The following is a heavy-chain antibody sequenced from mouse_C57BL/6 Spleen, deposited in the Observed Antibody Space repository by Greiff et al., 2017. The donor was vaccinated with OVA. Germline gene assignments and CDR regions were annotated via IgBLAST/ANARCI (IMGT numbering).Heavy chain of an antibody. CDR2: IDPSDSET. V-gene: IGHV1-52*01. J-gene: IGHJ2*01. CDR1: GYTFTSYW. CDR3: ARGGIYYGNYGGDY. D-gene: IGHD2-1*01. Sequence: QVQLQQPGAELVRPGSSVKLSCKASGYTFTSYWMHWVKQRPIQGLEWIGNIDPSDSETHYNQKFKDKATLTVDKSSSTAYMQLSSLTSEDSAVYYCARGGIYYGNYGGDYWGQGTTLTVSS.